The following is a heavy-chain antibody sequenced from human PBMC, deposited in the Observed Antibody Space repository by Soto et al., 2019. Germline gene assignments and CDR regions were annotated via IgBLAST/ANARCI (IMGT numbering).Heavy chain of an antibody. Sequence: GGSLRLSCAASGFTFSSYSMNWVRQAPGKGLEWVSSISSSSSYIYYADSVKGRFTISRDNAKNSLYLQMNSLRAEDTAVYYCARDFSTYSSSWYYFDYWGQGTLVTVSS. CDR2: ISSSSSYI. CDR1: GFTFSSYS. J-gene: IGHJ4*02. D-gene: IGHD6-13*01. V-gene: IGHV3-21*01. CDR3: ARDFSTYSSSWYYFDY.